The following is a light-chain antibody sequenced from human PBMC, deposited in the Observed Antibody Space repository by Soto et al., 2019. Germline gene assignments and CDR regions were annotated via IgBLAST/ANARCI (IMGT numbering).Light chain of an antibody. CDR2: GNS. V-gene: IGLV1-40*01. J-gene: IGLJ1*01. CDR1: SSNIGAGYD. CDR3: QSYDSSLSGAYA. Sequence: QSALTQPPSVSGAPGQRVTISCTGSSSNIGAGYDVHWYQQLPGTAPKLLIYGNSNRPSGVPDRFPGSKSGTSASLAITGLQAEDEADYYCQSYDSSLSGAYAFGTGTKVTVL.